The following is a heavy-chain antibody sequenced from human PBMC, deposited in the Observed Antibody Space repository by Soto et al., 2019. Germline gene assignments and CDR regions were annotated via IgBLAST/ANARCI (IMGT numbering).Heavy chain of an antibody. V-gene: IGHV4-59*08. CDR3: ARHLGWFDP. J-gene: IGHJ5*02. D-gene: IGHD7-27*01. CDR1: GGSISSYY. Sequence: SETLSLTCTVSGGSISSYYWSWIRQPPGKGLEWIGYIYYSGSTNYNPSLKSRVTISVDTSKNQFSLKRSSLTAADTAVYYCARHLGWFDPWGQGTLVTVSS. CDR2: IYYSGST.